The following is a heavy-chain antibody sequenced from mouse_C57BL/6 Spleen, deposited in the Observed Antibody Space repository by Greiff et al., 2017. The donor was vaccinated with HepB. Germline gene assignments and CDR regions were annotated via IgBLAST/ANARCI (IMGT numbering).Heavy chain of an antibody. D-gene: IGHD1-1*01. CDR2: ISYDGSN. CDR1: GYSITSGYY. V-gene: IGHV3-6*01. Sequence: EVKLMESGPGLVKPSQSLSLTCSVPGYSITSGYYWNWIRQFPGNKLEWMGYISYDGSNNYNPSLKNRISITRDTSKNQFFLKLNSVTTEDTATYYCARERTTVVATDYAMDYWGQGTSVTVSS. J-gene: IGHJ4*01. CDR3: ARERTTVVATDYAMDY.